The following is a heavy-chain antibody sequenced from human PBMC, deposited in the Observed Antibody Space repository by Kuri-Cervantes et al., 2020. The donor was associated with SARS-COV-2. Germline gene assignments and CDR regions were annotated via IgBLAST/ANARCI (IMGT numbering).Heavy chain of an antibody. CDR1: RFTFNKHD. CDR2: ISTSGSDT. Sequence: GESLKISCAASRFTFNKHDLIWVRQTPGKGLEWVSSISTSGSDTNYADSLKGRFTISRDNSKHTLYLQMNSLRVEDTAVYYCTSVSTMGFSLDWGQGTLVTVSS. V-gene: IGHV3-23*01. CDR3: TSVSTMGFSLD. D-gene: IGHD5-24*01. J-gene: IGHJ4*02.